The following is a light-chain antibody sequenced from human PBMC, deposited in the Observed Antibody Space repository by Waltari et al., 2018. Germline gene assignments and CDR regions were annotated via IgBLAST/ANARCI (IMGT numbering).Light chain of an antibody. CDR3: QQYMNWPRT. J-gene: IGKJ1*01. CDR1: QNVYTN. Sequence: EIVMTQSPATLSVSPGERAPLSCRASQNVYTNLAWSQQKPGQAPRLLIYGASTRATDIPARFSGSGSGTEFTLTISSLESEDFAIFYCQQYMNWPRTFGQGTKVEIK. CDR2: GAS. V-gene: IGKV3-15*01.